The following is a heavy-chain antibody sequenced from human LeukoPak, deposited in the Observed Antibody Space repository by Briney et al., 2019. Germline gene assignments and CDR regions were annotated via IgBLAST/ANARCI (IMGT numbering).Heavy chain of an antibody. Sequence: ASVKVSCKASGYTFISYYMHWVRQAPGQGLEWMGIINPSGGSTSYAQKFQGRVTMTRDTSTSTAYMELRSLRSDDTAVYYCARDGGASDYWGQGTLVTVSS. V-gene: IGHV1-46*01. CDR1: GYTFISYY. CDR2: INPSGGST. J-gene: IGHJ4*02. D-gene: IGHD3-16*01. CDR3: ARDGGASDY.